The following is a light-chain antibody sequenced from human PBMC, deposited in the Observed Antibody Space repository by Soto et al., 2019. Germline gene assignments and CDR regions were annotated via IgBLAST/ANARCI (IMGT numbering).Light chain of an antibody. CDR1: QTVSSRY. CDR3: QQYGSLSWT. J-gene: IGKJ1*01. V-gene: IGKV3-20*01. Sequence: EIVLTQSPGTLSFCAAGRGPLXRRPSQTVSSRYLAWYQHKPGQAPRLLIYGASGRATGIPDRFSGSGSGTDFTLTISRLEPEDFAMYYCQQYGSLSWTFGQGTKVDIK. CDR2: GAS.